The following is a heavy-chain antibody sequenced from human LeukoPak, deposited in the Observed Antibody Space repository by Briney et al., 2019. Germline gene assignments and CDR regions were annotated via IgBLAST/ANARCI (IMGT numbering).Heavy chain of an antibody. CDR2: ISGDGSDT. V-gene: IGHV3-74*01. CDR1: GFTFRNHW. Sequence: GGSLRLSCAASGFTFRNHWMHWVRQAPGKGLVWVSRISGDGSDTSYADSVKGRFTISRDNAKNTLYLQMNSLRAEDTALYYCARVSLMVRGVIFHFDYWGQGTLVTVSS. D-gene: IGHD3-10*01. CDR3: ARVSLMVRGVIFHFDY. J-gene: IGHJ4*02.